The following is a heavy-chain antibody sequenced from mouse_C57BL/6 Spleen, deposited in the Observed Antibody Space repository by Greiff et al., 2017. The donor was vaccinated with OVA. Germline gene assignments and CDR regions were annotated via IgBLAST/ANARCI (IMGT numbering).Heavy chain of an antibody. V-gene: IGHV14-2*01. CDR1: GFNIKDYY. Sequence: EVQLQQSGAELVKPGASVKLSCTASGFNIKDYYMHWVKQRTEQGLEWIGRIDPEDGEPKYAPKFKGKATITADTSSNTAYLQLSSLTSGDTAVYYCASYGYYGNYVGDYWGQGTTLTVSS. CDR3: ASYGYYGNYVGDY. CDR2: IDPEDGEP. D-gene: IGHD2-1*01. J-gene: IGHJ2*01.